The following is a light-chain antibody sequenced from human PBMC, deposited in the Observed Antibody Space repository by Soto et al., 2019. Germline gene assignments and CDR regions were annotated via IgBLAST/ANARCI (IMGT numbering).Light chain of an antibody. J-gene: IGKJ2*01. Sequence: DIQMTQSPSSLSASVGDRVTITCRASQNISDLLNWYQHKIGKAPKLLIYSASTLQTGVPSRFSGSGSGTDFTLTISSLQPEDFATYFCQTSWTFGQETKLE. CDR3: QTSWT. CDR1: QNISDL. V-gene: IGKV1-39*01. CDR2: SAS.